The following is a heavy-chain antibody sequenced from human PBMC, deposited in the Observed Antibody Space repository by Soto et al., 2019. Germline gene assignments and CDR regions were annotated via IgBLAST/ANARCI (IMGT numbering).Heavy chain of an antibody. CDR2: ISSSSSYI. CDR1: GFTFSSYS. V-gene: IGHV3-21*01. J-gene: IGHJ6*02. Sequence: PGGSLRLSCAASGFTFSSYSMNWVRQAPGKGLEWVSSISSSSSYIYYADSVKGRFTISRDNAKNSLYLQMNSLRAEDTAVYYCARDKGDGYNLWYYYYGMDVWGQGTTVTVSS. D-gene: IGHD5-12*01. CDR3: ARDKGDGYNLWYYYYGMDV.